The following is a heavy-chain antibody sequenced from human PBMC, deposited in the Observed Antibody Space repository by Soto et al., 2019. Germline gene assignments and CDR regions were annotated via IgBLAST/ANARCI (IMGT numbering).Heavy chain of an antibody. Sequence: ESLTTSYRGLGYSSSKHWSGWVRQTPGKGLEWRGIIFPGDSYTRYSPSFQGVVIISVDKCTDTAYVPWISMKASDTAMYYRARPWGVGPPDAFNIWGQGTMDTVS. J-gene: IGHJ3*02. CDR3: ARPWGVGPPDAFNI. D-gene: IGHD3-10*01. CDR2: IFPGDSYT. CDR1: GYSSSKHW. V-gene: IGHV5-51*01.